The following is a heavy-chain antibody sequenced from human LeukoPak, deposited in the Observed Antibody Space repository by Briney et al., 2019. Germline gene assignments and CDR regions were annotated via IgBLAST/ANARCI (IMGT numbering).Heavy chain of an antibody. J-gene: IGHJ4*02. Sequence: SVKVSCKASGGTFSSYAISWVRQAPEQGLEWMGRIIPIFDTANYAQKFQGRVTITTDESTSTAYMELSSLRSEDTAVYYCARDYGDPDDYWGQGTLVTVSS. CDR3: ARDYGDPDDY. D-gene: IGHD4-17*01. CDR2: IIPIFDTA. CDR1: GGTFSSYA. V-gene: IGHV1-69*05.